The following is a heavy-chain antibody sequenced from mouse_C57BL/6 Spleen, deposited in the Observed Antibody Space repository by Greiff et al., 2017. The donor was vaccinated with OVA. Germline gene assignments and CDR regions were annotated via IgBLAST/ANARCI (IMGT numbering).Heavy chain of an antibody. CDR2: IYPRSGNT. Sequence: VQLQQSGAELARPGASVKLSCKASGYTFTSYGISWVKQRTGQGLEWIGEIYPRSGNTYYNEKLKGKATLPADKSSSTAYMELRSLTSEDSAVYFCARSKGVITTVVDFDYWGQGTTVTVSS. V-gene: IGHV1-81*01. CDR3: ARSKGVITTVVDFDY. J-gene: IGHJ2*01. CDR1: GYTFTSYG. D-gene: IGHD1-1*01.